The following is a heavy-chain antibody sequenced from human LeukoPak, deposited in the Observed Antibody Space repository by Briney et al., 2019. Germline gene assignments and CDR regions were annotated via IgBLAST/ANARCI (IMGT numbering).Heavy chain of an antibody. Sequence: GGSLRLSCAASGFIFSSYWMHWVRQAPAKGLVWVSRINSDGSSTDYADSVKGRFTISRDNARNTLYLQMNSLRAEDTAVYYCARDHYVSGYYFDYWGLGTLVTVSS. CDR2: INSDGSST. CDR1: GFIFSSYW. J-gene: IGHJ4*02. V-gene: IGHV3-74*01. D-gene: IGHD4-17*01. CDR3: ARDHYVSGYYFDY.